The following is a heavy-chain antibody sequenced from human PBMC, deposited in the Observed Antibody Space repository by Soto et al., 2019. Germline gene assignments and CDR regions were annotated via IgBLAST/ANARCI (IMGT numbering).Heavy chain of an antibody. Sequence: EVQLSESGGGLVQPGGSLRLSCAASGFTFSRYGMSWVRQAPGKGLEWVSAIGGSGVNTYYADSVKGRFTLSRDNSKNTLYLQMNSLRAEDTALYYCAKILAAAGTDYWGQGTLVTVSS. J-gene: IGHJ4*02. V-gene: IGHV3-23*01. CDR1: GFTFSRYG. CDR3: AKILAAAGTDY. D-gene: IGHD6-13*01. CDR2: IGGSGVNT.